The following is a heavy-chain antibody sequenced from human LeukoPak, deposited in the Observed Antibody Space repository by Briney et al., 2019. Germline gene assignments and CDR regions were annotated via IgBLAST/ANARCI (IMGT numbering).Heavy chain of an antibody. CDR3: ARATPYYYDSSGYYYFDY. D-gene: IGHD3-22*01. CDR1: GGSISSYY. J-gene: IGHJ4*02. V-gene: IGHV4-59*01. Sequence: SETLSLTCTVSGGSISSYYWSWIRQPPGKGLEWIGYIYYSGSTNYNPSLKSRVTISVDTSENQFSLKLSSVTAADTAVYYCARATPYYYDSSGYYYFDYWGQGTLVTVSS. CDR2: IYYSGST.